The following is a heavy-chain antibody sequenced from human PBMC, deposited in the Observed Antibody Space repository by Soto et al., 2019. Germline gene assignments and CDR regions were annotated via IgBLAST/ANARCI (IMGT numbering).Heavy chain of an antibody. CDR3: ARHRSYCSGGSCYGYYYYYGMDV. CDR1: GGSISSSSYY. D-gene: IGHD2-15*01. J-gene: IGHJ6*02. Sequence: QLQLQESGPGLVKPSETLSLTCTVSGGSISSSSYYWGWIRQPPGKGLEWIGSIYYSGSTYYNPSLTRRVTISVDTSKNQFSLKLSSVTAADTAVYYCARHRSYCSGGSCYGYYYYYGMDVWGQGTTVTVSS. CDR2: IYYSGST. V-gene: IGHV4-39*01.